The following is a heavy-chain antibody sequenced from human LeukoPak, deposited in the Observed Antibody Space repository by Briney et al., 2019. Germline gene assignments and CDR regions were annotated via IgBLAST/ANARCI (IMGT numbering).Heavy chain of an antibody. CDR3: ARGVVVVVAATSWFDP. V-gene: IGHV4-59*01. CDR1: GGSISSYY. Sequence: KPSETLSHTCTVSGGSISSYYWSWIRQPPGKGLEWIGYIYYSGSTNYNPSLKSRVTISVDTSKNQFSLKLSSVTAADTAVYYCARGVVVVVAATSWFDPWGQGTLVTVSS. CDR2: IYYSGST. J-gene: IGHJ5*02. D-gene: IGHD2-15*01.